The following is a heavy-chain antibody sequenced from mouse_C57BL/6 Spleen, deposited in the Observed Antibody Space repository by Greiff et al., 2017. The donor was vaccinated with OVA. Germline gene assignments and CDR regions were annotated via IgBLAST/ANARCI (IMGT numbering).Heavy chain of an antibody. CDR1: GFNIKDDY. J-gene: IGHJ2*01. CDR3: TTLGVYFDY. V-gene: IGHV14-4*01. Sequence: EVQLQESGAELVRPGASVKLSCTASGFNIKDDYMHWVKQRPEQGLAGIGWIDPENGDTESASKFQGKATITADTSSNTAYLQLSSLTSEDTAVYYCTTLGVYFDYWGQGTTLTVSS. CDR2: IDPENGDT.